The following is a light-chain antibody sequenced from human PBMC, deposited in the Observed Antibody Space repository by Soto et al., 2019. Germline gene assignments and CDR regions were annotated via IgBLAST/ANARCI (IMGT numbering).Light chain of an antibody. J-gene: IGLJ1*01. V-gene: IGLV2-18*02. CDR1: SSDVRSYNR. CDR2: EVS. Sequence: SMLTQHPSVSGSPGQSVTISCTGTSSDVRSYNRVSWYQQPPGTAPKLMIYEVSNRPSGVPDRFSGSKSGNTASLTISGLQAEDEADYYCSSYTSSVYVFGTGSKVTVL. CDR3: SSYTSSVYV.